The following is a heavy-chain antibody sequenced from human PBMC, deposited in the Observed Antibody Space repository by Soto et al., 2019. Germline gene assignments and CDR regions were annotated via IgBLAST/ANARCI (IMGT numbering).Heavy chain of an antibody. CDR3: ARAGSYCSGGSCSFAY. J-gene: IGHJ4*02. D-gene: IGHD2-15*01. CDR2: INPNTGNT. CDR1: GYTFSGHF. V-gene: IGHV1-2*02. Sequence: SVKVSCKTSGYTFSGHFLQWVLQAPGAGPEWMGWINPNTGNTKYGQKFEGRVTMTRDMSSSTAYMELTRLTVDDTAVYFCARAGSYCSGGSCSFAYWGQGSLVTVSS.